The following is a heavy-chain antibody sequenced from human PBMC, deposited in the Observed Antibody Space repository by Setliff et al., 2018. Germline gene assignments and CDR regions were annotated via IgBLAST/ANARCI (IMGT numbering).Heavy chain of an antibody. CDR2: IHYSGTT. Sequence: PSETLSLTCTVSGASINSGTYYWAWIRQPPGKGLEWIGRIHYSGTTYYNASLKSRVTMSVDTSKNQFSLQLSSVTAADTAVYYCARDRTYYGSGTYTRWFDYWGQGTLVTVSS. D-gene: IGHD3-10*01. CDR1: GASINSGTYY. J-gene: IGHJ4*02. V-gene: IGHV4-39*07. CDR3: ARDRTYYGSGTYTRWFDY.